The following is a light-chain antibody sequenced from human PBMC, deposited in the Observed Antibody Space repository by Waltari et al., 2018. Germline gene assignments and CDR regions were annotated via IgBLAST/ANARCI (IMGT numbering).Light chain of an antibody. V-gene: IGLV2-23*02. CDR1: RGDVGSYHP. CDR3: CSCAGRVTSVL. Sequence: QSALSQPAPVSGSPGQSMTSSCPEARGDVGSYHPVSWYQQHPGKAPKLIIYDVSHRPSGVPNRFSGSKSGTTASLTISGLQAEDEADYYCCSCAGRVTSVLFGGGTKLTVL. J-gene: IGLJ3*02. CDR2: DVS.